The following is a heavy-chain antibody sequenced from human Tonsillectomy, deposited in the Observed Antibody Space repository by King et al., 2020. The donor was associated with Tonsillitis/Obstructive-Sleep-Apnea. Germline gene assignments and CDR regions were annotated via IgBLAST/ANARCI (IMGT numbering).Heavy chain of an antibody. CDR3: ARDSGSYYFDY. V-gene: IGHV3-13*01. J-gene: IGHJ4*02. D-gene: IGHD1-26*01. CDR1: GFTFSSYD. Sequence: VQLVESGGGLVQPGGSLRLSCAASGFTFSSYDMHWVRQATGKGLEWVSAIGTAGDTYYPGSVKGRFTISRENAKNSLYLQMNSLRAGDTAMYYCARDSGSYYFDYWGQGTLVTVSS. CDR2: IGTAGDT.